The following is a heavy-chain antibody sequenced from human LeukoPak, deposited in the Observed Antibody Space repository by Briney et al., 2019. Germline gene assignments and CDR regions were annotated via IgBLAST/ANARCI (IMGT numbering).Heavy chain of an antibody. CDR2: ISKDGSSK. J-gene: IGHJ4*02. CDR1: GFTFNTYG. D-gene: IGHD2-2*01. Sequence: GGSLRLSCVASGFTFNTYGMHWVHQAPGKGLEWVAGISKDGSSKDYADSVKGRFTNSRDNSKNTMYLQMNSLRVEDTAVYYCAKAAYCTSTSCHFSGYAQRPLDSWGQGTLVTVSS. V-gene: IGHV3-30*18. CDR3: AKAAYCTSTSCHFSGYAQRPLDS.